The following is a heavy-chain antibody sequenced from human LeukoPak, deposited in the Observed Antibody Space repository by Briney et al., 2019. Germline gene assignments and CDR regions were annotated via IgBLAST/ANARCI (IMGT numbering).Heavy chain of an antibody. D-gene: IGHD4-17*01. CDR2: ISGSGGST. Sequence: GGSLRLSCAASGFTFSSYAMSWVRQAPGKGLEWVSAISGSGGSTYYADSVKGRFTISRDNSKNTLYLQMNSLRAEDTAVYYCAKAPPMITVTTGRSSWSKPLDYWGQGTLVTVPS. V-gene: IGHV3-23*01. CDR3: AKAPPMITVTTGRSSWSKPLDY. CDR1: GFTFSSYA. J-gene: IGHJ4*02.